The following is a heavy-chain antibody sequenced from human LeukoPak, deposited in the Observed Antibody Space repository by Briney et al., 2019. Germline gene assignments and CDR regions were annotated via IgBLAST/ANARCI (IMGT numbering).Heavy chain of an antibody. D-gene: IGHD6-13*01. CDR2: INAGNRNT. CDR1: GYSFTSYA. V-gene: IGHV1-3*01. J-gene: IGHJ4*02. CDR3: ARDLLGGAAADGY. Sequence: GASVKVSCKASGYSFTSYAMHWVRQAPGQRLEWMGWINAGNRNTKYSQKIQGRVTITRDASASTAYMELSSLRSEDTAVYYCARDLLGGAAADGYWGQGTLVTVSS.